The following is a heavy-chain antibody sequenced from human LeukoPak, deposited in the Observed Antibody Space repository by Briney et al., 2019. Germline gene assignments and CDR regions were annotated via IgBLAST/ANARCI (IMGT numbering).Heavy chain of an antibody. Sequence: SETLSLTCTVSGDSISNYYWTWIRQPPGKGLEWLGYIYYSGSTKYNPSLRGRVTISADTSKNQFSLKLTSLTAADTAVYYCARRRAVPGFYYFDYWGQGTLVTVSS. J-gene: IGHJ4*02. V-gene: IGHV4-59*08. CDR3: ARRRAVPGFYYFDY. CDR2: IYYSGST. CDR1: GDSISNYY. D-gene: IGHD2/OR15-2a*01.